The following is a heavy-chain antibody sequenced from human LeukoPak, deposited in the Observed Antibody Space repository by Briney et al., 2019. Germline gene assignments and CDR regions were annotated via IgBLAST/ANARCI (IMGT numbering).Heavy chain of an antibody. CDR2: INHSGST. D-gene: IGHD3-3*01. V-gene: IGHV4-34*01. J-gene: IGHJ6*03. CDR1: GGSFSGYY. CDR3: ASTFNYDFWSGYSGYYYRDV. Sequence: SETLSLTCAVYGGSFSGYYWSWIRQPPGKGLEWIGEINHSGSTNYNPSLKSRVTISVDTSKNQFSLKLSSVTAADTAVYYCASTFNYDFWSGYSGYYYRDVWGKGTTVTVSS.